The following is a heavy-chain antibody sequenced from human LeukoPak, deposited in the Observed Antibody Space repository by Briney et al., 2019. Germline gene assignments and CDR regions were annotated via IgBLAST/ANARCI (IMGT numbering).Heavy chain of an antibody. CDR1: GFTFNTYA. V-gene: IGHV3-23*01. CDR2: IDGSATRT. Sequence: PGGSLRLSCAASGFTFNTYAMNWVRQAPGKGLEWVSEIDGSATRTYYADSVRGRFTISRDNSKNTLYLHINSLRADDTAVFYCAKKGLASANRPPYFDYYGQGTLVTVSS. D-gene: IGHD6-13*01. J-gene: IGHJ4*02. CDR3: AKKGLASANRPPYFDY.